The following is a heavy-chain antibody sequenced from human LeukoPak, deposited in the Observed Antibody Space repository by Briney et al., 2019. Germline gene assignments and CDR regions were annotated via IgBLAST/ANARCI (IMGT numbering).Heavy chain of an antibody. CDR1: GGPVTSYY. CDR3: ARSPYGGNPLDY. D-gene: IGHD4-23*01. Sequence: SETLSLTCTVSGGPVTSYYWNWIRQPPGKGLEWIGYISYSGSTNYNPSLKSRVTISVDTSKNQFFLKLSSVTAADTAVYYCARSPYGGNPLDYWGQGTLVTVSS. J-gene: IGHJ4*02. V-gene: IGHV4-59*02. CDR2: ISYSGST.